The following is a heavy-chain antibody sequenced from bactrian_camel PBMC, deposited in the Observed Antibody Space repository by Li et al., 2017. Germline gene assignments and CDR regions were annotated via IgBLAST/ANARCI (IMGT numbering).Heavy chain of an antibody. J-gene: IGHJ6*01. V-gene: IGHV3-3*01. CDR3: AARGPYCYTKLSVRDFTY. CDR2: ISTLDGAS. Sequence: VQLVESGGGSVQAGTSLTLSCTALGRIPGMAFMAWFRQAPGKEREAVAGISTLDGASYYSDSVKDRFTLVHYGRNKTLYLQMNSLKPEDTAMYYCAARGPYCYTKLSVRDFTYWGQGTQVTVS. D-gene: IGHD2*01. CDR1: GRIPGMAF.